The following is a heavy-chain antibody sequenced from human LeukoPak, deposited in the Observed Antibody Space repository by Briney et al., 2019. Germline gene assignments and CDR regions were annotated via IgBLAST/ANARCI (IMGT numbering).Heavy chain of an antibody. CDR1: GFTFSSYA. CDR2: ISYDGSNK. V-gene: IGHV3-30*04. D-gene: IGHD6-13*01. CDR3: ARSRTAAYYYYYYMDV. Sequence: PGRSLRLSCAASGFTFSSYAMHWVRQAPGKGLEWVAVISYDGSNKYYADSVKGRFTISRDNSKNTLYLQMNSLRAEDTAVYYCARSRTAAYYYYYYMDVWGKGTTVTVSS. J-gene: IGHJ6*03.